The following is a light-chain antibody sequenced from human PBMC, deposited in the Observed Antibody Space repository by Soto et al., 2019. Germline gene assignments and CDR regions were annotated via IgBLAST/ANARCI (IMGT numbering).Light chain of an antibody. Sequence: DIQMTQSPSTLSASIGDRVTITCRASESIRTWLAWYQHKPGKAPKFLIYDASSLESGVPLRFSGSGSGTDFTLSIGSLQPEDFATYFCQQSYTTPFTFGPGTKVDIK. CDR3: QQSYTTPFT. CDR2: DAS. J-gene: IGKJ3*01. CDR1: ESIRTW. V-gene: IGKV1-39*01.